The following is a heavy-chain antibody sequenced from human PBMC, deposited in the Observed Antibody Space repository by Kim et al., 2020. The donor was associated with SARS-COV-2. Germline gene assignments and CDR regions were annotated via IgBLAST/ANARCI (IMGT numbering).Heavy chain of an antibody. Sequence: SVKVSCKASGGTFSSYAINWVRQAPGQGLEWMGGIIPIFGTANYAQKFQGRVTITADKSTSTAYMELSSLRSEDTAVYYCAREGSYVLSYYFDYWGQGTLVTVSS. V-gene: IGHV1-69*06. CDR3: AREGSYVLSYYFDY. D-gene: IGHD3-16*01. CDR1: GGTFSSYA. J-gene: IGHJ4*02. CDR2: IIPIFGTA.